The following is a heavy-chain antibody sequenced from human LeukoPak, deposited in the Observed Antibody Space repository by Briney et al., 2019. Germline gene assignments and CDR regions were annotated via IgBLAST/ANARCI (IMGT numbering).Heavy chain of an antibody. CDR2: ISGSGINT. D-gene: IGHD6-13*01. CDR3: AKRYTSGWYQYYFDC. V-gene: IGHV3-23*01. Sequence: GGSLRLSCAASGFTFSSFAMGWVRQAPGKGLEWVSGISGSGINTYYADSVKGRFTISRDNSKGTLYLQMNSLRAEDTAVYYCAKRYTSGWYQYYFDCWGQGTLVTVSS. CDR1: GFTFSSFA. J-gene: IGHJ4*02.